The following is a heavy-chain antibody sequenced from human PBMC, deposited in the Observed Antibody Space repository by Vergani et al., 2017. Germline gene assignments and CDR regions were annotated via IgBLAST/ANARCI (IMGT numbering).Heavy chain of an antibody. CDR1: GFTFDDYA. CDR2: ISSSSSYI. CDR3: AKDTTSGTLTPLDY. D-gene: IGHD1-1*01. V-gene: IGHV3-23*04. J-gene: IGHJ4*02. Sequence: EVQLVESGGGLVQPGRSLRLSCAASGFTFDDYAMHWVRQAPGKGLEWVSSISSSSSYIYYADSVKGRFTISRDNSKNTLYLQMNSLRAEDTAVYYCAKDTTSGTLTPLDYWGQGTLVTVSS.